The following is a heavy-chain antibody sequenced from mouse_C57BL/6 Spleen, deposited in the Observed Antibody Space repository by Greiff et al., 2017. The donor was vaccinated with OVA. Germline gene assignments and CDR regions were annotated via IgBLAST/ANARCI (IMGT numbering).Heavy chain of an antibody. Sequence: QVQLQQPGAELVRPGSSVKLSCKASGYTFTSYWMDWVKQRPGQGLEWIGNIYPSDSETHYNQKFKDKATLTVDKSSSTAYMQLSSLTSEDSAVYYCARVVTTSWFAYWGQGTLVTVSA. J-gene: IGHJ3*01. V-gene: IGHV1-61*01. D-gene: IGHD2-2*01. CDR3: ARVVTTSWFAY. CDR1: GYTFTSYW. CDR2: IYPSDSET.